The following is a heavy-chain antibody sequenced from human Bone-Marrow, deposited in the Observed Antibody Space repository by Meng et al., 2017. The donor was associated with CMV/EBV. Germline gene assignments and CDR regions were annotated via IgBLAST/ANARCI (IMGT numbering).Heavy chain of an antibody. D-gene: IGHD6-19*01. CDR3: ARVTNVAVAGTGEFDY. V-gene: IGHV4-31*02. Sequence: GSISGGGYSWGSIRQHPGQGLEWIGYIYYSGSTYYTPSLKSRVTISVDTSKNPFSLKLSSVTAADTAVYYCARVTNVAVAGTGEFDYWGQGTLVTVSS. CDR2: IYYSGST. J-gene: IGHJ4*02. CDR1: GSISGGGYS.